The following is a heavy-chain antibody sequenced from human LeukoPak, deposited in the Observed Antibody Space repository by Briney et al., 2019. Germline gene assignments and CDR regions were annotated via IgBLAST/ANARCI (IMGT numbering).Heavy chain of an antibody. CDR3: AKDEGRAAAGNFDY. D-gene: IGHD6-13*01. CDR1: GFTFSTYA. CDR2: ISASGGST. J-gene: IGHJ4*02. V-gene: IGHV3-23*01. Sequence: HPGGSLRLSCAASGFTFSTYAMNWLRQAPGKGPEWVSTISASGGSTYYADSVKGRFTISRDISKNTLYLQMNSLRAGDTAVYYCAKDEGRAAAGNFDYWGQGTLVTVSS.